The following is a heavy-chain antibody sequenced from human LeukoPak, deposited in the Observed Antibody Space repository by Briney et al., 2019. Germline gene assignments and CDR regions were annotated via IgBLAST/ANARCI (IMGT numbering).Heavy chain of an antibody. J-gene: IGHJ5*02. CDR3: ASYSSP. V-gene: IGHV3-48*01. Sequence: GGSLRLSCATSGFIFSSYSMNWVRQAPGKGLEWVSYISSSSRTIYYADSAKGRFTISRDNAKNSLYLQMNSLRAEDTAVYYCASYSSPWGQGTLVTVSS. CDR1: GFIFSSYS. D-gene: IGHD1-26*01. CDR2: ISSSSRTI.